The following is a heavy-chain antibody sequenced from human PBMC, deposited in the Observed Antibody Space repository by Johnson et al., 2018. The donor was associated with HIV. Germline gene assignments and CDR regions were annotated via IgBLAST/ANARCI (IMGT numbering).Heavy chain of an antibody. CDR3: AREDCSSTRCSDWDSAFDI. CDR2: ISDSGDNT. CDR1: GFTFTTSA. J-gene: IGHJ3*02. D-gene: IGHD2-2*01. Sequence: VQLVESGGGLVQPGGSLRLSCAASGFTFTTSAMSWVRQAPGKGLEWVSAISDSGDNTYYADSVKGRFTISRDNSKNTLYLQMNSLRAEDTAVYYCAREDCSSTRCSDWDSAFDIWGQGTMVTVSS. V-gene: IGHV3-23*04.